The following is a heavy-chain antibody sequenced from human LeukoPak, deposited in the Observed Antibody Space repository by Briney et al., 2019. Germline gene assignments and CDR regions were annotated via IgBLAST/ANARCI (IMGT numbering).Heavy chain of an antibody. V-gene: IGHV4-59*08. J-gene: IGHJ4*02. Sequence: SETLSLTCTVSGGSISSYYWSWIRQPPGKGLEWIGYIYYSGSTNYNPSLKSRVTISVDTSKNQFSLKLSSVTAADTAVYYCARGAVPYYYDSSGYLDYWGQGTLVTVSS. D-gene: IGHD3-22*01. CDR1: GGSISSYY. CDR2: IYYSGST. CDR3: ARGAVPYYYDSSGYLDY.